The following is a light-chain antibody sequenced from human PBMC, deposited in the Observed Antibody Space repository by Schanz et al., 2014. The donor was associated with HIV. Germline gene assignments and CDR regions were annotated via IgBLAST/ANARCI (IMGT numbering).Light chain of an antibody. CDR1: TSNIGANYD. J-gene: IGLJ3*02. V-gene: IGLV1-40*01. CDR3: SSHTINTLLV. Sequence: QSVLTQPPSVSGAPGQGVTISCTGSTSNIGANYDVHWYQQLPGTAPKLLIYGNTNRPSGVPARFSGSKSATSASLTISGLQAEDEADYYCSSHTINTLLVFGGGTKVTVL. CDR2: GNT.